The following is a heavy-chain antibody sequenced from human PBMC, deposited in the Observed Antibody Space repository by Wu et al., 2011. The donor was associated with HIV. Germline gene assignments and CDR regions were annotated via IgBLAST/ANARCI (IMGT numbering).Heavy chain of an antibody. CDR1: GYTFTGYY. J-gene: IGHJ5*02. Sequence: EVKEPGASVKVSCKASGYTFTGYYIYWVRQGPGQGLEWMGWINPTSGNTNYAQKFQGRLTIARDTSISTAYMELSRLRSDDTAVYYCARDSTSWSRSNWFDPWGQGTLVTVSS. V-gene: IGHV1-2*02. CDR2: INPTSGNT. D-gene: IGHD6-13*01. CDR3: ARDSTSWSRSNWFDP.